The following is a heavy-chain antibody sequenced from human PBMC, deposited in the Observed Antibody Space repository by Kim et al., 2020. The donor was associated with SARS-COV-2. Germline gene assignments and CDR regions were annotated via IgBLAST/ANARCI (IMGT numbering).Heavy chain of an antibody. CDR3: ASTDDYGDYLLFDY. Sequence: PSPKSRVTISVDTSKNQFSLKLSSVTAADTAVYYCASTDDYGDYLLFDYWGQGTLVTVSS. V-gene: IGHV4-59*01. D-gene: IGHD4-17*01. J-gene: IGHJ4*02.